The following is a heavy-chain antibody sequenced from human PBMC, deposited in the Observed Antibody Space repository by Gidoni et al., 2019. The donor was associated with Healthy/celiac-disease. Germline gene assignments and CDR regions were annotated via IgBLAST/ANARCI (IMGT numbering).Heavy chain of an antibody. V-gene: IGHV3-21*01. CDR1: GFTFCRYS. CDR3: ARELHPTADYYGSGTCFDY. CDR2: ISSSSSYI. J-gene: IGHJ4*02. D-gene: IGHD3-10*01. Sequence: EVQLVESGGGLVKPGGSLRLSCSASGFTFCRYSMNGARQAPGKGLEWVSSISSSSSYIYYADSVKGRFTISRDNAKNSLYLQMNSLRAEDTAVYYCARELHPTADYYGSGTCFDYWGQGTLVTVSS.